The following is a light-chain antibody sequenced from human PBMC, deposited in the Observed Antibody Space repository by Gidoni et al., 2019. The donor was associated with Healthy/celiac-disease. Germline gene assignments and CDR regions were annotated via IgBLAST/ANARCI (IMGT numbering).Light chain of an antibody. V-gene: IGKV1-39*01. CDR3: QQSYSTLPT. CDR1: QRSSSY. CDR2: AAS. J-gene: IGKJ3*01. Sequence: TPAPSFLAAAVGDRVTITCRVSQRSSSYLNWYQQNPGKAPKLLIYAASSLQSGVLSRCSGSGSGTDVTLTISSLQPEDFATYYCQQSYSTLPTFGPXTKVDIK.